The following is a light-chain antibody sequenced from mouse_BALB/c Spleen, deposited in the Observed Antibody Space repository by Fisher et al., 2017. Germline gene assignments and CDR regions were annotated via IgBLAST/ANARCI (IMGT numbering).Light chain of an antibody. V-gene: IGKV1-135*01. CDR2: LVS. Sequence: DIVLTQSPLTLSVTIRQPASISCKSSQSLLDSDGKTYLNWLLQRPGQSPKRLIYLVSKLDSGVPDSFSGSGSGTDFTLKISRVEAEDLGVYYCFQGSHVPWTFGGGTKLEIK. J-gene: IGKJ1*01. CDR1: QSLLDSDGKTY. CDR3: FQGSHVPWT.